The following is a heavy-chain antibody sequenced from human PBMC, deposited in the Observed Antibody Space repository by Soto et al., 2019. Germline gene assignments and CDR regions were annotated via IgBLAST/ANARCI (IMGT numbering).Heavy chain of an antibody. CDR2: ISYDGSNK. Sequence: PGGSLRLSCAASGFTFSSYGMHWVRQAPGKGLEWVAVISYDGSNKYYADSVKGRFTISRDNSKNTLYLQMNSLRAEDTAVYYCAKDTSEAQLFSYYYGMDVWGQGTTVTVSS. CDR3: AKDTSEAQLFSYYYGMDV. CDR1: GFTFSSYG. D-gene: IGHD6-6*01. V-gene: IGHV3-30*18. J-gene: IGHJ6*02.